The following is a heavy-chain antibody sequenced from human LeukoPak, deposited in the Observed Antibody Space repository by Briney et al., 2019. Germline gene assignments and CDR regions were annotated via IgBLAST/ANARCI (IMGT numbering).Heavy chain of an antibody. V-gene: IGHV3-33*01. CDR2: IWYDGSNK. CDR3: AREEIVVVVAATPPYYGMDV. J-gene: IGHJ6*02. Sequence: GGSLRLSCAASGFTFSSYGMHWVRQAPGKGLEWVAVIWYDGSNKYYADSVKGRFTISRDNSKNTLYLQMNSLRAEDTAVYYCAREEIVVVVAATPPYYGMDVWGQGTTVTVSS. D-gene: IGHD2-15*01. CDR1: GFTFSSYG.